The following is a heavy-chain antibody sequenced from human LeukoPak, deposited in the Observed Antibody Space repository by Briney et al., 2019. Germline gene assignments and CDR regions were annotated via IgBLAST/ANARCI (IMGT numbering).Heavy chain of an antibody. Sequence: PSETLSLTCTVSGGSISNFYWSWIRQPPGKGLEWIGYIYYSGSTNYNPSLKSRVTISVDTSKNQFSLKLSSVTAADTAVYYCATYSKRNYGSGSYYFDYWGQGTLVTVSS. J-gene: IGHJ4*02. CDR2: IYYSGST. D-gene: IGHD3-10*01. CDR1: GGSISNFY. CDR3: ATYSKRNYGSGSYYFDY. V-gene: IGHV4-59*08.